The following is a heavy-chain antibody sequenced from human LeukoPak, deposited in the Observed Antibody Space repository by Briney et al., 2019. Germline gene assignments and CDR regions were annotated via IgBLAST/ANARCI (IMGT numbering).Heavy chain of an antibody. V-gene: IGHV4-4*07. J-gene: IGHJ4*02. CDR3: ARDLIEYSSSWYLHVFDY. CDR2: IYTSGST. Sequence: PSETLSLTCTVSGGSISSYYWSWIRLPAGKGLEWIGRIYTSGSTNYNPSLKSRVTMSVDTSKNQFSLKLSSVTAADTAVYYCARDLIEYSSSWYLHVFDYWGQGTLVTVSS. CDR1: GGSISSYY. D-gene: IGHD6-13*01.